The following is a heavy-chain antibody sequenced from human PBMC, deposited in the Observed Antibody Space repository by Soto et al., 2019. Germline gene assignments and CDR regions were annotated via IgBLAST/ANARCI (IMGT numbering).Heavy chain of an antibody. Sequence: GGSLRLSCAASGFTFSSYGMHWVRQAPGKGLEWVAVIWYDGSNKYYADSVKGRFTISRDNSKNTLYLQMNSLRAEDTAVYYCARDQSRYYDFWSGHARGGFDYWGQGTLVTVSS. V-gene: IGHV3-33*01. J-gene: IGHJ4*02. CDR3: ARDQSRYYDFWSGHARGGFDY. CDR2: IWYDGSNK. CDR1: GFTFSSYG. D-gene: IGHD3-3*01.